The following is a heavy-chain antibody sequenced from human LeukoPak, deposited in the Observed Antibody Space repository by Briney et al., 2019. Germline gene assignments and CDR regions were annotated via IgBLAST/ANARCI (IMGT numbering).Heavy chain of an antibody. CDR2: IIPIFGTA. D-gene: IGHD3-3*01. Sequence: SVKVSCKASGGTFSSYAISWVRQAHGQGLEWMGGIIPIFGTANYAQKFQGRVTITADESTSTAYMELSSLRSEDTAVYYCASNSDGSRYYDFWSGYYTLDYWGQGTLVTVSS. CDR3: ASNSDGSRYYDFWSGYYTLDY. J-gene: IGHJ4*02. V-gene: IGHV1-69*13. CDR1: GGTFSSYA.